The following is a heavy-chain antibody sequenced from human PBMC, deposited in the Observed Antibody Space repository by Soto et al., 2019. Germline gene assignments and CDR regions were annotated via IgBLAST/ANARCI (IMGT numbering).Heavy chain of an antibody. Sequence: ASVKVSCKASGYTFTSYDIKWVRQATGQGFEYLGWMNPNSGNTGYVKKFQGRVTMTTDTSTSTAYMELRSLRSDDTAVYYCARVGFWYNWNVTPLRWFDPWGQGTLVTVSS. CDR3: ARVGFWYNWNVTPLRWFDP. D-gene: IGHD1-1*01. CDR2: MNPNSGNT. J-gene: IGHJ5*02. V-gene: IGHV1-8*01. CDR1: GYTFTSYD.